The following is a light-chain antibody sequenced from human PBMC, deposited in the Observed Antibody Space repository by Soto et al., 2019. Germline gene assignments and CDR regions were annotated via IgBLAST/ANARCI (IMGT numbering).Light chain of an antibody. CDR2: EVS. J-gene: IGLJ3*02. Sequence: QSVLTQPPSASGSPGQSVTISCTGTSSDVGGYNYVSWYQQHPGKAPKLMIYEVSKRPSGVPDRFSGSKSGNTASLTVSGLEDEDEADYYCSSYAGSFWVFGGGTKVTVL. CDR3: SSYAGSFWV. V-gene: IGLV2-8*01. CDR1: SSDVGGYNY.